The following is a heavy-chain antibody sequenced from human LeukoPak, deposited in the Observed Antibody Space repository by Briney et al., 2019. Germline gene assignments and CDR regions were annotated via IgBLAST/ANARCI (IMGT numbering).Heavy chain of an antibody. CDR2: IYSGGST. D-gene: IGHD2-2*01. J-gene: IGHJ4*02. CDR3: ARVGDCGRASCYAIDY. CDR1: GFTVSSNY. Sequence: GGSLRPSCAASGFTVSSNYMSWVRQAPGKGLEWVSIIYSGGSTYYTDSVRGRFIISRDISKNTLYLQMNSLRAEYTAVYYCARVGDCGRASCYAIDYWGQGTLVTVSS. V-gene: IGHV3-66*01.